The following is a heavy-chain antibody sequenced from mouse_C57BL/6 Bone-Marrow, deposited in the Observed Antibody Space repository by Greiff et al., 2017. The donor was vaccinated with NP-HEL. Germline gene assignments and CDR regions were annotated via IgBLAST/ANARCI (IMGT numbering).Heavy chain of an antibody. D-gene: IGHD3-2*02. CDR1: GYTFTDYY. Sequence: EVQLHQSGPELVKPGASVKISCKASGYTFTDYYMNWVKQSHGKSLEWIGDINPNNGGTSYNQKFKGKATLTVDKSSSTAYMELRSLTSEDSAVYYCARRGAQATAMDYWGQGTSVTVSS. J-gene: IGHJ4*01. CDR3: ARRGAQATAMDY. CDR2: INPNNGGT. V-gene: IGHV1-26*01.